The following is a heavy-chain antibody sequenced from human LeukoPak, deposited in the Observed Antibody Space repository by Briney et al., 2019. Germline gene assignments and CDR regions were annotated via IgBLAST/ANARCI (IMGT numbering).Heavy chain of an antibody. CDR3: ARGGGRITMARGVNWFDP. V-gene: IGHV4-30-4*01. Sequence: SETLSLTCTVSGGSISSGDYYWSWIRQPPGKGLEWIGYIYYSGSTYYNPSLKSRVTISVDTSKNQFSLKLSSMTAADTAVYYCARGGGRITMARGVNWFDPWGQGTLVTVSS. J-gene: IGHJ5*02. CDR1: GGSISSGDYY. CDR2: IYYSGST. D-gene: IGHD3-10*01.